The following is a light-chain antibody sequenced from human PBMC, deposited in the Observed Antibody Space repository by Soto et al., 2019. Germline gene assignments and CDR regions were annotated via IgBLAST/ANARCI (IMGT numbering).Light chain of an antibody. V-gene: IGKV3-15*01. CDR2: GAS. CDR3: QQYNNWPRT. J-gene: IGKJ1*01. CDR1: QSVSSN. Sequence: EIVMTQSPTTLSVSPGERATLSCRASQSVSSNLAWYQQKPGQAPRLLIYGASTRATGIPARFSGSGSGTEFTLTISSLQSEDFAVYYCQQYNNWPRTCGQGTKVDNK.